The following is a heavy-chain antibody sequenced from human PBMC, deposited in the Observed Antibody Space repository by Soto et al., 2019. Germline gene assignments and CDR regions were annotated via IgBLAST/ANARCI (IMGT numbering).Heavy chain of an antibody. CDR1: GFTFSSYS. V-gene: IGHV3-21*01. D-gene: IGHD4-17*01. CDR3: ARAYGDYEGGAFDI. CDR2: ISSSSSYI. J-gene: IGHJ3*02. Sequence: GGSLRLSCAASGFTFSSYSMNWVRQAPGKGLEWVSSISSSSSYIYYADSVKGRFTISRDNAKNSLYLQMNSLRAEDTAVYYCARAYGDYEGGAFDIWGQGTMVTVSS.